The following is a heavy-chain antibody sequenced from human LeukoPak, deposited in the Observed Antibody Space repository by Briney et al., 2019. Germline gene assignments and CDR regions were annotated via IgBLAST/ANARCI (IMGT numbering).Heavy chain of an antibody. CDR1: GGSFSGYY. Sequence: PSETLSLTCAVYGGSFSGYYWRWIRQPPGKGLEWIGEINHSGSTNYNPFLKSRVTISVDTSKNQFSLKLSSVTAADTAVYYCARSGYSYGYNYYYYYMDVWGKGTTVAVSS. D-gene: IGHD5-18*01. CDR3: ARSGYSYGYNYYYYYMDV. J-gene: IGHJ6*03. CDR2: INHSGST. V-gene: IGHV4-34*01.